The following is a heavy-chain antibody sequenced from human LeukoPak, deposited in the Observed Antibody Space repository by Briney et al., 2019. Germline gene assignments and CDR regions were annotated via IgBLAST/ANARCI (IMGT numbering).Heavy chain of an antibody. CDR1: GGSFSGYY. CDR3: AITSAYYYDSSGYYHTVQPFDY. D-gene: IGHD3-22*01. CDR2: INHSGST. Sequence: PSETLSLTCAVYGGSFSGYYWSWIRQPPGKGLEWIGEINHSGSTNYNPSLKSRVTISVDTSKDQFSLKLSSVTAADTAVYYCAITSAYYYDSSGYYHTVQPFDYWGREPWSPSPQ. V-gene: IGHV4-34*01. J-gene: IGHJ4*02.